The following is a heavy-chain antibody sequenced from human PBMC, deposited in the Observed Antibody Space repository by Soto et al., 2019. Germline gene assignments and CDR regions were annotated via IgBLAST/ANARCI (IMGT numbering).Heavy chain of an antibody. CDR1: GFTFSSYS. CDR3: ARGLYSSGWSWFDP. D-gene: IGHD6-19*01. J-gene: IGHJ5*02. Sequence: GGSLRLSCAASGFTFSSYSMNWVRQAPGKGLEWVSSISSSSSYIYYADSVKGRFTISRDNAKNSLYLQMNSLRAEDTAVYYCARGLYSSGWSWFDPWGQGTLVTVSS. V-gene: IGHV3-21*01. CDR2: ISSSSSYI.